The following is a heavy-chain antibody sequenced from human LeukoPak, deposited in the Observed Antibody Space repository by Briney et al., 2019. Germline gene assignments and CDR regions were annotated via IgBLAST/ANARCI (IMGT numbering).Heavy chain of an antibody. V-gene: IGHV4-39*01. CDR2: IYYSGST. CDR1: GGSISSSSYY. CDR3: ASPMVTTYLIDY. J-gene: IGHJ4*02. Sequence: SETLSLACTVSGGSISSSSYYWGWIRQPPGKGLEWIGSIYYSGSTYYNPSLKSRVTISVDTSKNQFSLKLSSVTAADTAVYYCASPMVTTYLIDYWGQGTLVTVSS. D-gene: IGHD4-17*01.